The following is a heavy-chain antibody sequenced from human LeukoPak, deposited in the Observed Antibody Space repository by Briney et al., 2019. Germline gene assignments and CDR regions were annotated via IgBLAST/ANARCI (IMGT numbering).Heavy chain of an antibody. D-gene: IGHD6-6*01. V-gene: IGHV3-23*01. CDR3: AKGKGYSSSSSDH. J-gene: IGHJ5*02. CDR2: ISGSDGST. Sequence: GGSLRLSCAASGFTFNSHAMNWVRQAPGKGLGWASAISGSDGSTYYADSVKGRFTISRDNSKITLHLQMNSLRAEDTTVYHCAKGKGYSSSSSDHWGLGTLVTVSS. CDR1: GFTFNSHA.